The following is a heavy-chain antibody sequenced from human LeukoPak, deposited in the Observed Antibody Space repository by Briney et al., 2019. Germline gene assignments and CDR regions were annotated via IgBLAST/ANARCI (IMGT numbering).Heavy chain of an antibody. J-gene: IGHJ4*02. Sequence: PSETLSLTCPVSGGSISSGVYYWNWIRQHPGKGLEWIGYIYYSGSTYYNPSLKSRVTISVDTSKNQFSLKLSSVTAADTAVYYCARGVRWLQLSYFDYWGQGTLVTVSS. D-gene: IGHD5-24*01. CDR2: IYYSGST. V-gene: IGHV4-31*03. CDR1: GGSISSGVYY. CDR3: ARGVRWLQLSYFDY.